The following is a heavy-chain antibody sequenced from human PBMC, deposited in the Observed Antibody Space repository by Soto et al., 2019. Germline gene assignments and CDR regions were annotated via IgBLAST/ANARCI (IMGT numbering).Heavy chain of an antibody. J-gene: IGHJ3*02. D-gene: IGHD2-21*02. CDR3: AKGDWGGFDI. V-gene: IGHV3-23*01. Sequence: GGSLNLSCSASGFTFSSYAMSWVRQAPGKGLEWVSAISGSGGSTYYADSVKGRFTISRDNSKNTLYLQMNSLRADDTAIYYCAKGDWGGFDIWGQGTMVTVSS. CDR1: GFTFSSYA. CDR2: ISGSGGST.